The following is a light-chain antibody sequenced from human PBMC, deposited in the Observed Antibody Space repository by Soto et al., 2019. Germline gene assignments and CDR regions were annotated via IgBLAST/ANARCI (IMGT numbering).Light chain of an antibody. J-gene: IGLJ2*01. CDR2: SNN. Sequence: QSALTQPPSASGTPGQRVTISCSGSSSNIGSNTVNWYQQLPGTAPKLLIYSNNQRPSGVPDRFSGSKSGTSASLAISGLQSEDEADYYCAAWDDSLNGWAVIGGGTKVTVL. CDR1: SSNIGSNT. CDR3: AAWDDSLNGWAV. V-gene: IGLV1-44*01.